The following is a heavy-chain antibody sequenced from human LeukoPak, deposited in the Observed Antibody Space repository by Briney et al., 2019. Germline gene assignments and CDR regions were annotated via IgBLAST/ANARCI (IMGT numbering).Heavy chain of an antibody. J-gene: IGHJ4*02. CDR3: ANGGSSGSYYNVPPFDY. V-gene: IGHV3-30*02. CDR2: IWYDGSNK. CDR1: GFTFSSYG. Sequence: GGSLRLSCAASGFTFSSYGMHWVRQAPGKGLEWVAVIWYDGSNKYYADSVKGRFTISRDNSKNTLYLQMNSLRAEDTAVYYCANGGSSGSYYNVPPFDYWGQGTLVTVSS. D-gene: IGHD3-10*01.